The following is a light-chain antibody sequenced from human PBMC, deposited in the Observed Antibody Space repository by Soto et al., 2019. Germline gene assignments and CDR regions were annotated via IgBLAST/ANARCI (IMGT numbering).Light chain of an antibody. J-gene: IGKJ1*01. CDR1: QSVDRD. CDR2: GAS. Sequence: EIVMTQSPATLSVSPGERATLSCRASQSVDRDLAWYRQRPGQPPSLLIHGASTRATGVPARFSGSGSETEFALVITSLQSEDFAVYFCHQYNQWPRTFGQGTKVDIK. CDR3: HQYNQWPRT. V-gene: IGKV3-15*01.